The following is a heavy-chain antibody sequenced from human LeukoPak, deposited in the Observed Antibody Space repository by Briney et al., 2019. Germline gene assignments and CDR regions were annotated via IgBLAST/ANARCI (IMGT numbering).Heavy chain of an antibody. CDR1: GGTFSSSSYY. CDR2: IYYSGST. V-gene: IGHV4-39*01. J-gene: IGHJ4*02. CDR3: ARSLILTGYFGY. D-gene: IGHD3-9*01. Sequence: SETLSLTCTVSGGTFSSSSYYWGWIRQPPGKGLEWIGSIYYSGSTYYNPSLKSRVTISVDTSKNQFSLKLSSVTAADTAVYYCARSLILTGYFGYWGQGTLVTVSS.